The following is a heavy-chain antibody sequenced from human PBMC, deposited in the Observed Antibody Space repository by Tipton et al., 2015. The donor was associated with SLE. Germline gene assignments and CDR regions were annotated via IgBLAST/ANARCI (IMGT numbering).Heavy chain of an antibody. V-gene: IGHV3-72*01. J-gene: IGHJ4*02. D-gene: IGHD2-8*01. CDR2: SRNKANRYTT. CDR1: GFTFSDHY. Sequence: SLRLSCAASGFTFSDHYMDWVRQAPGKGLEWIARSRNKANRYTTEYAASVKGRFSISRDESMNSLYLQMNSLTTEDTAVYYCVRGKNGFDHWGQGTLASVSS. CDR3: VRGKNGFDH.